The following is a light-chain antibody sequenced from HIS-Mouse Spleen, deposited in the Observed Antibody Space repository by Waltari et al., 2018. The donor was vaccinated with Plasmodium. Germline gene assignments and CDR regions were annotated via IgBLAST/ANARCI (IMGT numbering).Light chain of an antibody. J-gene: IGLJ2*01. Sequence: QSALTPPASVSGSPGQSITISCTGTSSAVGGYTYVSWYQQHPGKAPKLMNYDVSNRPSVVSNRFSGSKSGNTASLTISGLQAEDEADYYCSSYTSSSTLVFGGGTKLTVL. V-gene: IGLV2-14*03. CDR1: SSAVGGYTY. CDR2: DVS. CDR3: SSYTSSSTLV.